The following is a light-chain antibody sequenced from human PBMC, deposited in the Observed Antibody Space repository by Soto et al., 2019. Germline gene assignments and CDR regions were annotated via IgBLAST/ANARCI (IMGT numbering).Light chain of an antibody. CDR2: DVS. J-gene: IGLJ1*01. Sequence: QSALTQPRSVSGSPGQSVTISCTGTSSDVGGYNYVSWYQQHPGKAPKLMIYDVSKRPPGVPDRFSGCKSGNTASLTISGLQAEDEADYYCSSYAGISYVFGAGTKVTVL. CDR1: SSDVGGYNY. V-gene: IGLV2-11*01. CDR3: SSYAGISYV.